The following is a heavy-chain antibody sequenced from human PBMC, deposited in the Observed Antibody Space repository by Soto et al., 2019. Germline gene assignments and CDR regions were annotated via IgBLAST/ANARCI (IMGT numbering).Heavy chain of an antibody. CDR3: ASRSSGWYCDY. Sequence: EVQLLESGGGLVQPGGSLRLSCAASGFTFSSYAINWVRQAPGKGLEWVSVISGRGGSTYYADYGKGRFTISRDNPKNTLYLQMNSLRAEDTAVYYCASRSSGWYCDYWGQLTLVTVSS. J-gene: IGHJ4*02. V-gene: IGHV3-23*01. D-gene: IGHD6-19*01. CDR1: GFTFSSYA. CDR2: ISGRGGST.